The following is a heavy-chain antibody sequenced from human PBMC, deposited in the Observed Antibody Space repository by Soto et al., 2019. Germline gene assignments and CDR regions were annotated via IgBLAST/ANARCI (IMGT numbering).Heavy chain of an antibody. CDR2: INSAGSVS. V-gene: IGHV3-74*01. CDR1: GFTFSNYW. D-gene: IGHD2-15*01. CDR3: ARGDCVGGTCYSLAGSFYYYMDV. J-gene: IGHJ6*03. Sequence: EVQLVESGGGLVQPGGSLRLSCVASGFTFSNYWMYWVRQAPGEGLVWVSRINSAGSVSSYADSVKGRLTISRDNVKNTLYLQMDSLRAEDTAVYYCARGDCVGGTCYSLAGSFYYYMDVWGKGTTVTVFS.